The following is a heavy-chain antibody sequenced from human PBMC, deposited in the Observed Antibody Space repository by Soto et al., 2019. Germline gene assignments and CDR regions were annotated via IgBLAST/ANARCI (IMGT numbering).Heavy chain of an antibody. Sequence: GGSRRLSCSAAVFIFSSYAMHWVRQAPGKGLEYVSAISSNGGSTYYADSVKGRFTISRDNSKNTLYLQMSSLRAEDTAVYYCVKDLSVAGTGWFEPWGQGTLVTVSS. CDR1: VFIFSSYA. J-gene: IGHJ5*02. CDR2: ISSNGGST. CDR3: VKDLSVAGTGWFEP. D-gene: IGHD6-19*01. V-gene: IGHV3-64D*06.